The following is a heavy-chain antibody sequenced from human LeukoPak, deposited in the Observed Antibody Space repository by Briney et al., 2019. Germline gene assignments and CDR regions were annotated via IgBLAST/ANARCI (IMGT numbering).Heavy chain of an antibody. CDR2: ISTSGSTR. V-gene: IGHV3-48*03. D-gene: IGHD6-19*01. CDR3: AREIVSAVAGNFDY. J-gene: IGHJ4*02. CDR1: GFTFSGYE. Sequence: PGGSLRLSCAASGFTFSGYEMNWVRQAPGKGLEWVSYISTSGSTRTYADSVKGRFTISRDNAKNSLYLEMNSLRAEDTAVYYCAREIVSAVAGNFDYWGQGTLVTVSS.